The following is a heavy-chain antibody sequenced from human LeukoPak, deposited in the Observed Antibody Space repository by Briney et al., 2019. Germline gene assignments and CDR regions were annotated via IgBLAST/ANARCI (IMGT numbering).Heavy chain of an antibody. J-gene: IGHJ4*02. D-gene: IGHD1-14*01. Sequence: PGGSLRLSCAASGFTFSSSVMSWVRQAPGKGLEWVSYISSSGSTIYYADSVKGRFTISRDNAKNSLYLQMNSLRVEDTAVYYCARRAITEGFDYWGQGTLVTVSS. CDR3: ARRAITEGFDY. CDR1: GFTFSSSV. CDR2: ISSSGSTI. V-gene: IGHV3-48*03.